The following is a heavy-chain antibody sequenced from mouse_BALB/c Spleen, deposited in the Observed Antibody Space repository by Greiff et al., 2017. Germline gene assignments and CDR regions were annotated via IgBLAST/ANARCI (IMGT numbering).Heavy chain of an antibody. CDR1: GFAFSSYD. Sequence: EVQGVESGGGLVKPGGSLKLSCAASGFAFSSYDMSWVRQTPEKRLEWVAYISSGGGSTYYPDTVKGRFTIARDNAKNTLYLQMSSLKSEDTAMYYCARPITTVGYCDYWGQGTTLTVSS. V-gene: IGHV5-12-1*01. CDR3: ARPITTVGYCDY. CDR2: ISSGGGST. D-gene: IGHD1-1*01. J-gene: IGHJ2*01.